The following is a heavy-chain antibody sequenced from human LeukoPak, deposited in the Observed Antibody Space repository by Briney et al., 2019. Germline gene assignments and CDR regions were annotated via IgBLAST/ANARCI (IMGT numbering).Heavy chain of an antibody. D-gene: IGHD3-22*01. CDR3: ARNYYDSSGYYYGDAFDI. Sequence: GRSLRLSCAASGFTFSSYAMHWVRPAAGKGLEWVAVIPYDGSNKYYADSVKGRFTISRDNSKNTLYLQMNSLRAEDTAVYYCARNYYDSSGYYYGDAFDIWGQGTMVTVSS. CDR2: IPYDGSNK. J-gene: IGHJ3*02. CDR1: GFTFSSYA. V-gene: IGHV3-30-3*01.